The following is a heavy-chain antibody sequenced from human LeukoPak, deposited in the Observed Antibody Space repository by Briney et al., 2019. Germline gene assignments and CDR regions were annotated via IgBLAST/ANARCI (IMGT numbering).Heavy chain of an antibody. J-gene: IGHJ2*01. CDR3: ARLRVYSSFFDL. Sequence: SETLSLTCTVSGYSISSGYYWGWIRQSPGKGLEWIGSIYHSESTYYNPSLKSRVTMSVDTSKNQFSLKLSSVTAADTAVYYCARLRVYSSFFDLWGRGTLVTVSS. CDR2: IYHSEST. D-gene: IGHD6-6*01. CDR1: GYSISSGYY. V-gene: IGHV4-38-2*02.